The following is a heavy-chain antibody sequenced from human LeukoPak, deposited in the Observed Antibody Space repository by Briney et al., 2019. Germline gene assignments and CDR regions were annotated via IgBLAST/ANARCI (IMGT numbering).Heavy chain of an antibody. D-gene: IGHD5-18*01. CDR1: GFTFSSYG. V-gene: IGHV3-30*18. CDR2: ISYDGRNK. J-gene: IGHJ6*02. CDR3: TKAPGGYSYGSCSQEYDYGMDV. Sequence: AGGPQRLSCAASGFTFSSYGMHWVRQAPGKGLEWVAVISYDGRNKYYADSVKGRFPISRDNSKNTLYLQMNSLRAEDTALYYSTKAPGGYSYGSCSQEYDYGMDVWGQGTTVTVSS.